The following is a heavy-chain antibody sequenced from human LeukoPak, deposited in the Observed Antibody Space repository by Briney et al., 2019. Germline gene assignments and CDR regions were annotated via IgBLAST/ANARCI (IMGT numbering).Heavy chain of an antibody. CDR2: INTDGTST. CDR3: ARARYSYTGIIDY. Sequence: GGSLRLSCAASGFTFTDYWMHWVRQAPGKGLVWVSRINTDGTSTKYAESVKGRITISRDNARNTVHLQLNSLRAEDTAVHYCARARYSYTGIIDYWGQGTLVTVSS. CDR1: GFTFTDYW. J-gene: IGHJ4*02. D-gene: IGHD5-18*01. V-gene: IGHV3-74*01.